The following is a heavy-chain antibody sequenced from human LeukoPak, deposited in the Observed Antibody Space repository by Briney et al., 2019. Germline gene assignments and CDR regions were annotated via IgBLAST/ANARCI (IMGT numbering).Heavy chain of an antibody. D-gene: IGHD3-3*01. Sequence: GGSLRLSCAASGFTFSEYSDYYMSWIRQAPGKGLEWVSYISTAGTYRIYADAAKGRFTISRDNAKNLLYLQMNSLRAEDTAVYYCASHGGHTYFDDWGQVTLVTVSS. CDR3: ASHGGHTYFDD. CDR1: GFTFSEYSDYY. CDR2: ISTAGTYR. V-gene: IGHV3-11*06. J-gene: IGHJ4*02.